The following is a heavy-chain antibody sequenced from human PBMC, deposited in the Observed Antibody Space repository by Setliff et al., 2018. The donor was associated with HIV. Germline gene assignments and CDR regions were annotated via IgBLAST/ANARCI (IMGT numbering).Heavy chain of an antibody. J-gene: IGHJ4*02. D-gene: IGHD3-22*01. Sequence: ETLSLTCAVYGGSFSGYYWSWIRQPPGKGLEWIGEINHSGSTNYNPSLKSRLTISVDTSKNQFSLKLNSVTAADTAVYYCARLYYDSTGMLGYYFDYWGQGTLVTVSS. CDR3: ARLYYDSTGMLGYYFDY. CDR2: INHSGST. CDR1: GGSFSGYY. V-gene: IGHV4-34*01.